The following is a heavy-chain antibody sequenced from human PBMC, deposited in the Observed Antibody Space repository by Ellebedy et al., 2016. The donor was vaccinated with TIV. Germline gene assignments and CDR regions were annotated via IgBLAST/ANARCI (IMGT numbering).Heavy chain of an antibody. Sequence: GESLKISCKGSGYSFTSYWIGWVRQMPGKGLECMGIIYPSDSDTRYSPSFQGQVTISADKSISTAYLQWSSLKASDTAMYYCARQDDSSGYYYLYWGQGTLVTVSS. V-gene: IGHV5-51*01. J-gene: IGHJ4*02. CDR1: GYSFTSYW. CDR3: ARQDDSSGYYYLY. CDR2: IYPSDSDT. D-gene: IGHD3-22*01.